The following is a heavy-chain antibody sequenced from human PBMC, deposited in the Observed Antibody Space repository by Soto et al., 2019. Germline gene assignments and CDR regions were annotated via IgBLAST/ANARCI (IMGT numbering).Heavy chain of an antibody. CDR1: EFTFSTYA. CDR2: ISDSGDIT. D-gene: IGHD2-8*02. V-gene: IGHV3-23*01. J-gene: IGHJ3*01. CDR3: AKATATGGGAFDF. Sequence: PGGSLRLSCAASEFTFSTYAMTWVRQAPGRGLQWVATISDSGDITYYADSVKGRFTISRDNSRNTLYLQMNNLRAEDTALYYCAKATATGGGAFDFCGQGTMVTVSS.